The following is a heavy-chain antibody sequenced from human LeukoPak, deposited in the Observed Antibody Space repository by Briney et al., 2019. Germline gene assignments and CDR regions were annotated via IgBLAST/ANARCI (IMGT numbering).Heavy chain of an antibody. J-gene: IGHJ6*02. D-gene: IGHD5-18*01. CDR2: ISSSSSYI. Sequence: PGGSLRLSCAAAGFTFSSYSMNWVRQAPGKWLEWVSSISSSSSYIYYVDSVKGRFTISRDNAKNSLYLQMNSLRAEDTAVYYCARDGPGYSYGYHYYYGMDVWGQGTTVTVSS. CDR1: GFTFSSYS. V-gene: IGHV3-21*01. CDR3: ARDGPGYSYGYHYYYGMDV.